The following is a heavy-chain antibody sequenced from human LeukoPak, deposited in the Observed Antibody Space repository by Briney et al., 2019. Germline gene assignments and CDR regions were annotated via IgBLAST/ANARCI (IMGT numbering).Heavy chain of an antibody. CDR2: IKEDGTGK. CDR1: GFTFSSHW. D-gene: IGHD3-22*01. Sequence: GGSLGLSCAASGFTFSSHWMTWVRQAPGKGLEWVAHIKEDGTGKNYMDSVKGRFTISRDNAKNSLYLQMSGLRAEDTALYYCATPLDYYDSSGRHQGGDWGQGTLVTVSS. V-gene: IGHV3-7*03. CDR3: ATPLDYYDSSGRHQGGD. J-gene: IGHJ4*02.